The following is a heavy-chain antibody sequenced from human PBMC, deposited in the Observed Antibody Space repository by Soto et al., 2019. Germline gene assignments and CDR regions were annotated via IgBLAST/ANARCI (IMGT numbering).Heavy chain of an antibody. J-gene: IGHJ6*02. CDR1: GGSISSSNW. CDR2: IYHSGST. D-gene: IGHD6-13*01. V-gene: IGHV4-4*02. CDR3: ARDSRFPDIAAAGHYGMEV. Sequence: SETLSLTCAVSGGSISSSNWWSWVRQPPGKGLEWIGEIYHSGSTNYNPSLKSRVTISVDKSKNQFSLKLSSVTAADTAVYYCARDSRFPDIAAAGHYGMEVWGQGTTVTVSS.